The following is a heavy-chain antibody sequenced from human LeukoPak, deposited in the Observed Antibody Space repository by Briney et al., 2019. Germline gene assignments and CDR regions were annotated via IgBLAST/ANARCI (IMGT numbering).Heavy chain of an antibody. D-gene: IGHD4-11*01. CDR1: GFSVSNNY. J-gene: IGHJ4*02. V-gene: IGHV3-53*01. Sequence: TGGSLRLSCAASGFSVSNNYMSWVRQAPGKGLESVSIIYGGGTTYYADSVRGRFTISRDNAKNSLYLQMNSLRAEDTAVYYCARGYGNYGYWGQGTLVTVSS. CDR3: ARGYGNYGY. CDR2: IYGGGTT.